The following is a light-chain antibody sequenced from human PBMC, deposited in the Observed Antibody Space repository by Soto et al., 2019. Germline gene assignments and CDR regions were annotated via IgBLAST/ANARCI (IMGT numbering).Light chain of an antibody. J-gene: IGKJ1*01. CDR1: QSISSR. CDR2: DAS. Sequence: IHITLSPATLSASEGDRVTITCRASQSISSRLAWYQKKPGKAPKLLIYDASSLESGVPSRFSGSGSGTEFTLTISSLQPDDFATYYCQQYNSAWTFGQGTKV. V-gene: IGKV1-5*01. CDR3: QQYNSAWT.